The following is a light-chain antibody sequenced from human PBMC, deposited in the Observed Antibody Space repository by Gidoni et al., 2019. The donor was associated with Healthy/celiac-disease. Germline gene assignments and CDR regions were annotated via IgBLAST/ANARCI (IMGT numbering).Light chain of an antibody. CDR1: QSLLHSNGNNY. J-gene: IGKJ2*01. Sequence: DSVMTQYPLSLPVPPGEPASISCRSSQSLLHSNGNNYLYWYLQKPGQSPQLLIYLGSNRASGVPDRFSGSGSGTDFTLKISRVEAEDVGVYYCMQALQTPYTFGQGTKLEIK. V-gene: IGKV2-28*01. CDR3: MQALQTPYT. CDR2: LGS.